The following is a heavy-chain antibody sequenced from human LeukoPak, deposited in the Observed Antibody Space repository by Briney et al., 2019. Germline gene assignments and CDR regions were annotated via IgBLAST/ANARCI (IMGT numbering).Heavy chain of an antibody. CDR2: ISYDGSNK. V-gene: IGHV3-30*04. D-gene: IGHD1-26*01. Sequence: GGSLRLSCAASGFTFSRYAMHWARQAPDKGLEWVAVISYDGSNKYYADSVKGRFTMSRDNSKNTLFLQMNSLRAEDTAVYYCARDRSGTGPAVLYYFDYWGQGTLVTVSS. J-gene: IGHJ4*02. CDR1: GFTFSRYA. CDR3: ARDRSGTGPAVLYYFDY.